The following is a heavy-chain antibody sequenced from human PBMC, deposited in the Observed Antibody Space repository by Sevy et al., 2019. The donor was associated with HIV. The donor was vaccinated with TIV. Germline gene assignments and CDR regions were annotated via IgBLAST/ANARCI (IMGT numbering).Heavy chain of an antibody. CDR1: GGIFRSNA. V-gene: IGHV1-69*13. CDR3: ARDKYYYVSGSFDY. CDR2: IIAVFGTT. Sequence: ASVKVSRKASGGIFRSNAISWVRQAPGQGLEWMGGIIAVFGTTNYAQKCQGRVTVTADESRSTAYMELSSLRSEDTAVYYCARDKYYYVSGSFDYWGQGTQVTVSS. J-gene: IGHJ4*01. D-gene: IGHD3-10*01.